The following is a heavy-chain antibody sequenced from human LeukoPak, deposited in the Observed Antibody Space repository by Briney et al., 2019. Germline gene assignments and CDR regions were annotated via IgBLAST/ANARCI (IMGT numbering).Heavy chain of an antibody. CDR2: ISYDGSNK. D-gene: IGHD5-18*01. J-gene: IGHJ4*02. CDR1: GFTFSSYG. CDR3: AKDRSYVDTVYFDY. V-gene: IGHV3-30*18. Sequence: PGRSLRLSRAASGFTFSSYGMHWVRQAPGKGLEWVAVISYDGSNKYYADSVKGRFTISRDNSKNTLYLQMNSLRAEDTAVYYCAKDRSYVDTVYFDYWGQGTLVTVSS.